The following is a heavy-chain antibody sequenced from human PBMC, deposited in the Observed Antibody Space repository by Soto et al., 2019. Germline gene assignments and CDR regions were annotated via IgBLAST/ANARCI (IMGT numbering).Heavy chain of an antibody. J-gene: IGHJ5*02. Sequence: EVQLVESGGGLVKPGGSLRLSCAASGFTFSSYSMNWVRQAPGKGLEWVSSISSSSSYIYYADSVKGRFTISRDNAKNSLYLQMNSLRAEDTAVYYCARDLGAPQSWFDPWGQGTLVTVS. CDR2: ISSSSSYI. D-gene: IGHD1-26*01. CDR1: GFTFSSYS. CDR3: ARDLGAPQSWFDP. V-gene: IGHV3-21*01.